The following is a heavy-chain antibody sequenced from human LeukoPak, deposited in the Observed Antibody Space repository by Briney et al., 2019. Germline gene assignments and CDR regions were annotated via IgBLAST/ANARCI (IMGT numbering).Heavy chain of an antibody. CDR2: ISSSSTYI. V-gene: IGHV3-21*01. Sequence: GGSLRLSCAASGFTFSNYGMNSVRQAPGKGLEWVSSISSSSTYIYYADSVKGRFTISRDNAKNSLYLQMNSLRAEDTAVYYCAKSSGWNYYYYYMDVWGKGTTVIASS. J-gene: IGHJ6*03. CDR3: AKSSGWNYYYYYMDV. CDR1: GFTFSNYG. D-gene: IGHD6-19*01.